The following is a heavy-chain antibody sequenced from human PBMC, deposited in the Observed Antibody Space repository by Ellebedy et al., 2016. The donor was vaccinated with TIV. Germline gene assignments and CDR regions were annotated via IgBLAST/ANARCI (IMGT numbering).Heavy chain of an antibody. CDR1: GFSFSSYA. CDR3: AKVGWSNGWPHDY. CDR2: ISGSGDST. V-gene: IGHV3-23*01. J-gene: IGHJ4*02. D-gene: IGHD6-19*01. Sequence: GGSLRLXXAASGFSFSSYAMSWVRQAPGKGLEWVSGISGSGDSTYYADSVKGRFTISRDNSKNTLYLQMNRLRAEDTAVYYCAKVGWSNGWPHDYWGQGTLVTVSS.